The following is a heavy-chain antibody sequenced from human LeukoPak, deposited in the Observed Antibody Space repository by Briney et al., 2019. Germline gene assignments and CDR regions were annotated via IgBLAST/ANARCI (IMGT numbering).Heavy chain of an antibody. J-gene: IGHJ4*02. CDR2: IIPIFGTA. D-gene: IGHD4-17*01. Sequence: GGIIPIFGTANYAQKFQGRVTITADESTSTAYMELSSLRSEDTAVYYCARDPMTTVTAGDYWGQGTLVTVSS. CDR3: ARDPMTTVTAGDY. V-gene: IGHV1-69*01.